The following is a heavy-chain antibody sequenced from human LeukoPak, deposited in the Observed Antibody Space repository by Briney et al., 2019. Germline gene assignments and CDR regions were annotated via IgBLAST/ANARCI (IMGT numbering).Heavy chain of an antibody. J-gene: IGHJ4*02. D-gene: IGHD6-13*01. CDR2: IYTSGII. CDR3: ARVAPYASWYDY. V-gene: IGHV4-4*07. Sequence: TSETLSLTCTVSGASISSYYWSWIWQPAGKGLEWIGRIYTSGIIKYNPSLKSRVTLSADTSKNQFSLKLRSVTAADTAVYYCARVAPYASWYDYWGQGSLVTVSS. CDR1: GASISSYY.